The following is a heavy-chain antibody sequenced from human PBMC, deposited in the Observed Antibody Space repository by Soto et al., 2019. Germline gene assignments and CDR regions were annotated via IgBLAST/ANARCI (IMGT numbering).Heavy chain of an antibody. CDR3: AAEVAARGYYYYGMDV. CDR2: IVVGSGNT. CDR1: GFTFTSSA. V-gene: IGHV1-58*01. J-gene: IGHJ6*02. Sequence: ASVKVSCKASGFTFTSSAVQWVRQARGQRLEWIGWIVVGSGNTNYAQKFQERVTITRDMSTSTAYMELSSLRSEDTAVYYCAAEVAARGYYYYGMDVWGQGTTVTVSS. D-gene: IGHD6-6*01.